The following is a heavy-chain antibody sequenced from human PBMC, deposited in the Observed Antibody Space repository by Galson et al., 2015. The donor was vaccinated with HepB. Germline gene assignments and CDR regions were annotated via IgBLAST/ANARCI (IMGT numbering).Heavy chain of an antibody. CDR2: ISSNGGST. V-gene: IGHV3-64*02. J-gene: IGHJ6*02. D-gene: IGHD1-26*01. Sequence: SLRLSCAASGFTFSSYAMHWVRQAPGKGLEYVSAISSNGGSTYYADSVKGRFTISRDNSKNTLYLQMGSLRAEDMAVYYCARSGAPGKTGYYYYGMDVWGQGTTVTVSS. CDR1: GFTFSSYA. CDR3: ARSGAPGKTGYYYYGMDV.